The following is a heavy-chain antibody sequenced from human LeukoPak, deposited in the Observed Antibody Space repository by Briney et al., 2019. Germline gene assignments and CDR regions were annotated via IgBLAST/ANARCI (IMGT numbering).Heavy chain of an antibody. Sequence: SETLSLTCTVSGGSISSGGYSWSWIRQHPGKGLEWIGYIYYSGSTYYNPSLKSRVTISVDTSKNQFSLKLSSVTAVDTAVYYCARAPRGYSGYETLRHWFDPWGQGTLVTVSS. CDR2: IYYSGST. V-gene: IGHV4-31*03. D-gene: IGHD5-12*01. CDR1: GGSISSGGYS. J-gene: IGHJ5*02. CDR3: ARAPRGYSGYETLRHWFDP.